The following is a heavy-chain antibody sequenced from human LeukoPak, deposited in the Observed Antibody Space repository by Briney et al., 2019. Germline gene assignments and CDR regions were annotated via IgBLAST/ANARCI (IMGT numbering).Heavy chain of an antibody. CDR2: IYSSGTT. CDR1: GDSISGKY. D-gene: IGHD2-2*01. V-gene: IGHV4-4*07. Sequence: SETLSLTCIVSGDSISGKYWSWIRRPAGKGLEWLGRIYSSGTTDYSPSLMSRVTMSLDTSKHHISLRLRSVTAADTAVYYCARLDILVPRAVEWFDPWGQGTVVTVSS. CDR3: ARLDILVPRAVEWFDP. J-gene: IGHJ5*01.